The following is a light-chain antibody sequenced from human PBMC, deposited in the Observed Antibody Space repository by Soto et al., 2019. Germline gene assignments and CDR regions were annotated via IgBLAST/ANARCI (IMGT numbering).Light chain of an antibody. Sequence: QSALTQPPSVSGSPGQSVTISCTGTSSDVGSYNRVSWYQQSPGTAPKVMIYEVSNRPSGVPDRFSGYKSGNTASLTISGLQAEDEADYYCSLFTSSSTYVFGTGTKLTVL. CDR1: SSDVGSYNR. CDR3: SLFTSSSTYV. V-gene: IGLV2-18*01. CDR2: EVS. J-gene: IGLJ1*01.